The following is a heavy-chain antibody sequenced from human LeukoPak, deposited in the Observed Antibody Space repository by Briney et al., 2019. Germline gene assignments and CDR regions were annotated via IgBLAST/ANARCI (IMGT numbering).Heavy chain of an antibody. CDR2: IYSGGST. J-gene: IGHJ4*02. CDR3: ARDILRFLEWLPPGDY. V-gene: IGHV3-53*01. Sequence: PGGSLRLSCAASGFTVSSNYMSWVRQAPGKGLEWVSVIYSGGSTYYADSVKGRFTISRDNSKNTLYLQMNSLRAEDTAVYYCARDILRFLEWLPPGDYWGQGTLVTVSS. D-gene: IGHD3-3*01. CDR1: GFTVSSNY.